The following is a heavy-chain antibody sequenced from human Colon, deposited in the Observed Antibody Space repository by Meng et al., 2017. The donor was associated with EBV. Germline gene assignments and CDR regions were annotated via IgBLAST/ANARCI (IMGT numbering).Heavy chain of an antibody. V-gene: IGHV4-34*02. CDR1: GGSFSGNF. CDR3: ARDPAQEDFDTSGYMYDS. J-gene: IGHJ5*01. D-gene: IGHD3-22*01. Sequence: QVHLPQWGAGLLKPSETLSLTCAVFGGSFSGNFWTWIRQSPGEGLDWIGEIHHSGSTKYNPSLKNRVSISLDTSKKQFSLQLTSVTAADTAVYFCARDPAQEDFDTSGYMYDSWGPGTLVTVSS. CDR2: IHHSGST.